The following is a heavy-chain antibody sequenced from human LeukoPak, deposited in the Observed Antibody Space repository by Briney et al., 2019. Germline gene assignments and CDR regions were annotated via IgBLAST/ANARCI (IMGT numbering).Heavy chain of an antibody. D-gene: IGHD5-18*01. CDR1: GYTFTSYG. V-gene: IGHV1-8*02. CDR3: ARADTAMVTGISHYYYGMDV. Sequence: GASVKVSCKASGYTFTSYGINWVRQATGQGLEWMGWMNPNSGNTGYAQKFQGRVTMTRNTSISTAYMELSSLRSEDTAVYYCARADTAMVTGISHYYYGMDVWDQGTTVTVSS. J-gene: IGHJ6*02. CDR2: MNPNSGNT.